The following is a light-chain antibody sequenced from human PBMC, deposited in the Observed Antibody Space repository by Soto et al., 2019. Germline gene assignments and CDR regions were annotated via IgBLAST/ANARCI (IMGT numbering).Light chain of an antibody. CDR3: QQRYHWPPLT. J-gene: IGKJ4*01. CDR2: DAT. CDR1: QSVVRY. Sequence: EIVLTQSPVTLSLSPGDTATLSCRASQSVVRYVAWYQQKPGQAPRLLIYDATIRASGIPARFSGSGSETDFSLTISSLEPEDFGVYYGQQRYHWPPLTFGGGTKVEVK. V-gene: IGKV3-11*01.